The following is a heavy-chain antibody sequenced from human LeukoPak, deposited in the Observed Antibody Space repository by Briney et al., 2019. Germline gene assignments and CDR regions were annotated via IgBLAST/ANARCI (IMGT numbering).Heavy chain of an antibody. J-gene: IGHJ4*02. D-gene: IGHD2/OR15-2a*01. CDR1: GFTFSDYY. CDR3: AKNRGATAGTFDY. Sequence: GGSLRLSCAASGFTFSDYYMSWIRQAPGKGLEWVSYISSSGNTIYYTDSVKGRFTISRNNARTSLHLQMTSLRADDTAVYYCAKNRGATAGTFDYWGPGTLVTVSS. CDR2: ISSSGNTI. V-gene: IGHV3-11*01.